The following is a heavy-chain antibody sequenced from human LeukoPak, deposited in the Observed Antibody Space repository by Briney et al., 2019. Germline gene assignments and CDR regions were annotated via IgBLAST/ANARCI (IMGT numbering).Heavy chain of an antibody. CDR1: GFTFSTYW. D-gene: IGHD2-21*02. J-gene: IGHJ5*02. V-gene: IGHV3-7*01. CDR3: ARLVVVVTANWFDP. CDR2: IKEDGSEK. Sequence: GGSLRLSCGASGFTFSTYWMSWVRQAPGKGLEWVANIKEDGSEKYYVDSVKGRFTISRDNAKNSLYLQMNSLRAEDTAVYYCARLVVVVTANWFDPWGQGTLVTVSS.